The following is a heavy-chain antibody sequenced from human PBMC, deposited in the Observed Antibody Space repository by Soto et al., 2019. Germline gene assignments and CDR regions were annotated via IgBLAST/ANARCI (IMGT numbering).Heavy chain of an antibody. CDR1: GGSISSYY. J-gene: IGHJ1*01. V-gene: IGHV4-59*01. CDR3: ARHYGGNRFFQH. D-gene: IGHD4-17*01. CDR2: IYYSGST. Sequence: SETLSLTCTVSGGSISSYYWSWIRQPPGKGLEWIGYIYYSGSTNYNPSLKSRVTISVDTSKNQFSLKLSSVTAADTAVYYCARHYGGNRFFQHWGQGSLVTVSS.